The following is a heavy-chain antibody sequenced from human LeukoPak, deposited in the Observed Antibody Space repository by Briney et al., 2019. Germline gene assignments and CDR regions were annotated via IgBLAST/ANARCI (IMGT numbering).Heavy chain of an antibody. CDR2: IHHSGSS. D-gene: IGHD3-10*01. Sequence: PSETLTLTCTVSADSLSSGGHYWAWIRQLPGKGLESIVFIHHSGSSRHNPSLKDRVAISVDASRKQFALGLSSVTAADTAIYYCARGGNRFGGFYFDYWGQGIQVIVSS. CDR3: ARGGNRFGGFYFDY. CDR1: ADSLSSGGHY. J-gene: IGHJ4*02. V-gene: IGHV4-31*03.